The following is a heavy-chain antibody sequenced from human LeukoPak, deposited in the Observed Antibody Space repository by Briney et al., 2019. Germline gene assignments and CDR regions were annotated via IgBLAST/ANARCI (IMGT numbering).Heavy chain of an antibody. CDR1: GGSISSSSYY. Sequence: RSSETLSLTCTVSGGSISSSSYYWGWIRQPPGKGLEWIGSIYYSGSTYYNPSLKSRVTISVDTSKNQFSLNLRSVTPEDTAVYYCARGQEYDYVWGSYRNWGQGTLVTVSS. CDR2: IYYSGST. J-gene: IGHJ4*02. D-gene: IGHD3-16*01. CDR3: ARGQEYDYVWGSYRN. V-gene: IGHV4-39*07.